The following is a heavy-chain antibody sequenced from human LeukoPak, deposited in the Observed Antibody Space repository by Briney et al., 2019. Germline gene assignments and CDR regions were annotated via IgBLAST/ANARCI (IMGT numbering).Heavy chain of an antibody. CDR1: GGTFSSYA. CDR3: ARDPSNFDWQPDPYYYYYYGMDV. J-gene: IGHJ6*02. V-gene: IGHV1-69*04. D-gene: IGHD3-9*01. CDR2: IIPILGIA. Sequence: SVKVSCKASGGTFSSYAISWVRQAPGQGLEWMGRIIPILGIANYAQKFQGRVRINADKSTSTAYMELSSLRSEDTAVYYCARDPSNFDWQPDPYYYYYYGMDVWGQGTTVTVSS.